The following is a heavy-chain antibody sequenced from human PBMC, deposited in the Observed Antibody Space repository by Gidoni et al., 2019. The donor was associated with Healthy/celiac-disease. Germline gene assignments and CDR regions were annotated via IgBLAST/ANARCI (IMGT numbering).Heavy chain of an antibody. J-gene: IGHJ4*02. Sequence: EVQLVESRGGLVKPGGSLRLSCAASGFTFSNARMRWVRQALGKGLEWVGRIKSKTDGGTTDYAATVKGRFTISRDDSKNTLYLQMNSLKTEDTAVYYCTTDLVPVLRFLPWARLSDYWGQGTLVTVSS. CDR1: GFTFSNAR. D-gene: IGHD3-3*01. CDR3: TTDLVPVLRFLPWARLSDY. V-gene: IGHV3-15*01. CDR2: IKSKTDGGTT.